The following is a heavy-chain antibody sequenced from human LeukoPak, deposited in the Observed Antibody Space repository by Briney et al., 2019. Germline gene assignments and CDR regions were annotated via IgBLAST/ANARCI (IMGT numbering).Heavy chain of an antibody. Sequence: GGTLRLSCAASGFTFNRYGMSWVRQAPGKGLEWVSAISDNGRTTYYADSVKGRFTISRDNSKNTLFLQMHSLRAEDTAMYYCAKGFDRDGFWSQGTQVTVSS. CDR1: GFTFNRYG. D-gene: IGHD3-9*01. CDR3: AKGFDRDGF. CDR2: ISDNGRTT. V-gene: IGHV3-23*01. J-gene: IGHJ4*02.